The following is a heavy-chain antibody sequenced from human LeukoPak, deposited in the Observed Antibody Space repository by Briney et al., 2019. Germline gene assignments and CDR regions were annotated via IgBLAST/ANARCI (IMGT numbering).Heavy chain of an antibody. CDR1: GGSISSYY. CDR2: IYYSGST. CDR3: ARALRVVPAAIFPVYYFDY. D-gene: IGHD2-2*01. J-gene: IGHJ4*02. Sequence: PSETLSLTCTVSGGSISSYYWSWIRQPPGKGLEWIGYIYYSGSTNYNPSLKSRVTISVDTSKNQFSLKLSSVTAADTAVYYCARALRVVPAAIFPVYYFDYWGQGTLVTVSS. V-gene: IGHV4-59*01.